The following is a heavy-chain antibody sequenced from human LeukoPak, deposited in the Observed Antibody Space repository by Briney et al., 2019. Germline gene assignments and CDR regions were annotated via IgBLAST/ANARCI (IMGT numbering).Heavy chain of an antibody. CDR1: GFTFSTYA. Sequence: PGGSLRLSCAASGFTFSTYAMHWVRQAPGKGLECVSAISSNGGSTYYADSVKGRFTISRDNSKNTLYLQMGSLRAEDMAVYYSAREGTQAAALDYWGQGTLVTVSS. V-gene: IGHV3-64*02. CDR2: ISSNGGST. D-gene: IGHD6-25*01. J-gene: IGHJ4*02. CDR3: AREGTQAAALDY.